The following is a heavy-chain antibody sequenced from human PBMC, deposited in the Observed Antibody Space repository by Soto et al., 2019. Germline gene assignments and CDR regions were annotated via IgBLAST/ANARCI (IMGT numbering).Heavy chain of an antibody. J-gene: IGHJ6*02. CDR3: ARIILRDIAGLPAGLLPTKNYYFGMDV. CDR2: IIPIFGTT. D-gene: IGHD6-19*01. Sequence: QVQLVQSGAEVKKPGASVKVSCKASGGTFSYYAISWVRQAPGQGLDWMGGIIPIFGTTLYAQKFEGSITITADESTGTAYMELSGLRSEDTAVYYCARIILRDIAGLPAGLLPTKNYYFGMDVWGQGTTVTVSS. CDR1: GGTFSYYA. V-gene: IGHV1-69*01.